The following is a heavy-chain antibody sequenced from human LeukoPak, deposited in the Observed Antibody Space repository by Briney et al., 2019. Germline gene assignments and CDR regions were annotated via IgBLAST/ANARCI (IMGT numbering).Heavy chain of an antibody. CDR3: ARGRSLNYYDSSGYFLYYFDY. CDR1: GYTFSGYY. CDR2: INPNSGGT. J-gene: IGHJ4*02. V-gene: IGHV1-2*04. Sequence: GASVKVSCKASGYTFSGYYMHWVRQAPGQGLEWMGWINPNSGGTNYAQKLQGWVTMTRDTSISTAYMELSRLKSDDTAVYYCARGRSLNYYDSSGYFLYYFDYWGQGTLVTVSS. D-gene: IGHD3-22*01.